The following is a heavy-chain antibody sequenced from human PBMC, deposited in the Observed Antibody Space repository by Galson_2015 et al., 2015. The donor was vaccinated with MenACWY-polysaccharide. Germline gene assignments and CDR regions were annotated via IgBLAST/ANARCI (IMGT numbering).Heavy chain of an antibody. V-gene: IGHV3-21*01. CDR3: ARDGMAMATIPFDY. D-gene: IGHD5-24*01. J-gene: IGHJ4*01. Sequence: LRLSCAASGFTVSSYPMNWVRQAPGQGLEWVSSIRSSSSYIYYADSVRGRFTISRDNDKNSLYLQMNSVRAEDTAVYYCARDGMAMATIPFDYWGHGTLVTVSS. CDR2: IRSSSSYI. CDR1: GFTVSSYP.